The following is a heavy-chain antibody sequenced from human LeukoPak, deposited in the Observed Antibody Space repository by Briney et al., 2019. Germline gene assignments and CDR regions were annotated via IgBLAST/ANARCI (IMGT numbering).Heavy chain of an antibody. V-gene: IGHV1-3*01. J-gene: IGHJ6*02. D-gene: IGHD3-22*01. CDR1: GYTFTSYA. CDR3: ARVRTMIVASPQYYGMDV. Sequence: ASVKVSCKASGYTFTSYAMHWVRQAPGQRLEWMGWINAGNGNTKYSQKFQGRVTITADESTSTAYMELSSLRSEDTAVYYCARVRTMIVASPQYYGMDVWGQGTTVTVSS. CDR2: INAGNGNT.